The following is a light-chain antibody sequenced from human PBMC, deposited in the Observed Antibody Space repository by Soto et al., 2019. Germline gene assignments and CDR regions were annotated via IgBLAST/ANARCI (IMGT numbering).Light chain of an antibody. CDR1: QSISDT. V-gene: IGKV3-20*01. CDR2: GAS. J-gene: IGKJ1*01. CDR3: QQYGSSPPT. Sequence: EIVMTQSPATLSVSPGGRATLSCRASQSISDTLAWYQQKPGQAPRPLIYGASSRATGIPDRFSGSGSGTDFTLTISRLEPEDFAVYYCQQYGSSPPTFGQGTKVDIK.